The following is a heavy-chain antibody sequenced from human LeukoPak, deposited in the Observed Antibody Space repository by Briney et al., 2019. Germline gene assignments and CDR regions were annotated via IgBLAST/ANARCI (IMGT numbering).Heavy chain of an antibody. J-gene: IGHJ4*02. Sequence: PSETLSLTCTVSGGSISGYYCSWIRQPPGGGREWIGQISYSGLTKYNPALKSRVSISVDTSKNQISVNLNSVTAADTALYYCARHRAIAGPFDHWGQGTQVTVSS. D-gene: IGHD6-19*01. CDR1: GGSISGYY. CDR3: ARHRAIAGPFDH. CDR2: ISYSGLT. V-gene: IGHV4-59*08.